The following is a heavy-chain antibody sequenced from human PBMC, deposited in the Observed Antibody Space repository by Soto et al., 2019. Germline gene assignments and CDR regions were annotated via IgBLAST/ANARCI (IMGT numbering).Heavy chain of an antibody. CDR2: ISGGGDFT. CDR1: GFTFSDYG. CDR3: ARDRSSIHNP. J-gene: IGHJ5*02. V-gene: IGHV3-23*01. D-gene: IGHD5-18*01. Sequence: PGGSLRLSCAASGFTFSDYGMSWFRQAPGKGLEWVSTISGGGDFTYYAQPVKGRFTISRDNSKNTLYLQMTSLRADDTAVYYCARDRSSIHNPWGQGTLVTVSS.